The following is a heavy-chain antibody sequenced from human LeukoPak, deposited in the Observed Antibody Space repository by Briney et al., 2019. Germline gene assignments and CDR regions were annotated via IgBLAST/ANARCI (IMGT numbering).Heavy chain of an antibody. CDR2: ISGYNGNT. CDR3: ARGLGVVTAQSEQPKPRYFDL. V-gene: IGHV1-18*01. Sequence: GASVKVSCKASGYTFISYGISWVRQSPGQGLEGMRWISGYNGNTNYAQNLLGRVTMTTDTSTSTAYMELRSLRSDDTAVYYCARGLGVVTAQSEQPKPRYFDLWGRGTQVTVSS. D-gene: IGHD2-21*02. J-gene: IGHJ2*01. CDR1: GYTFISYG.